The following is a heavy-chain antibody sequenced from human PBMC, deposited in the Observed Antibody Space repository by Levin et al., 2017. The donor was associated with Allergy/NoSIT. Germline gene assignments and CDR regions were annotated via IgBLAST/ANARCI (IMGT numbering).Heavy chain of an antibody. V-gene: IGHV3-74*01. CDR2: INSDGTST. D-gene: IGHD2-2*01. CDR3: AGEATSAFDM. Sequence: PGESLKISCAASGFTFSSYWMHWVRQAPGKGLVWVSRINSDGTSTVYADSVKGRVTISRDNAKNTLYLQMNSLRVEDTAVYYCAGEATSAFDMWGQGTLVTVSS. CDR1: GFTFSSYW. J-gene: IGHJ3*02.